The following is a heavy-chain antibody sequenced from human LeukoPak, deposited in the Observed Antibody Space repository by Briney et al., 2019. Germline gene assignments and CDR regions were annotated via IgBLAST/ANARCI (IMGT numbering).Heavy chain of an antibody. V-gene: IGHV3-23*01. CDR2: ISGSGGST. Sequence: GGSLRLSCAASGFTFISYGMSWVRQAPGKGLQWVSAISGSGGSTYYADSVKGRFTISRDNSKNTLYLQMNSLRAEDTAVYYCAKINIAVVVAATRIGYFDYWGQGTLVTVSS. J-gene: IGHJ4*02. D-gene: IGHD2-15*01. CDR3: AKINIAVVVAATRIGYFDY. CDR1: GFTFISYG.